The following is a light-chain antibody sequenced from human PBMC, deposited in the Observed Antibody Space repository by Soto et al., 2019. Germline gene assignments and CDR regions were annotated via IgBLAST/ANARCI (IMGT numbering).Light chain of an antibody. Sequence: EIVMTQSPATLSVSPGERATLSCRASQSVSPNLAWYQQKPGQSPRLLIYGASTRASGFPARFSGSGSGTEFTLTISSLQSEDSAVYYCLQYNDWRITFGQGTRLEIK. CDR2: GAS. CDR3: LQYNDWRIT. J-gene: IGKJ5*01. CDR1: QSVSPN. V-gene: IGKV3-15*01.